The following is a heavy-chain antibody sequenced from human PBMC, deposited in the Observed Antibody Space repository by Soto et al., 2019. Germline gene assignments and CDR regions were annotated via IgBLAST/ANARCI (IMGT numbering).Heavy chain of an antibody. D-gene: IGHD6-19*01. V-gene: IGHV4-39*01. CDR1: GCSISSSSYY. CDR3: AASIAVAGTVGLDY. CDR2: IYYSGST. J-gene: IGHJ4*02. Sequence: QLQLQESGPGLVKPSETLSLTCTVSGCSISSSSYYWGWIRQPPGKGLEWIGSIYYSGSTYYNPSLKSRVTISVDTSKNQFSLKLSSVTAADTAVYYCAASIAVAGTVGLDYWGQGTLVTVSS.